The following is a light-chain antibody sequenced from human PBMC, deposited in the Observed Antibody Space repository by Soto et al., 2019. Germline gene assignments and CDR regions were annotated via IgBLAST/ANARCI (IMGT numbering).Light chain of an antibody. CDR3: QQLRMYPST. J-gene: IGKJ4*01. V-gene: IGKV1-9*01. CDR2: AAS. CDR1: QDIAIY. Sequence: IQLTQSPSSLSASVGDRVTITCRASQDIAIYLAWYQQKPGEAPKLLIYAASTLYGGVPSRFSGSGSGTHFALTIPSLQAAEFATYYCQQLRMYPSTFGGGTKVEIK.